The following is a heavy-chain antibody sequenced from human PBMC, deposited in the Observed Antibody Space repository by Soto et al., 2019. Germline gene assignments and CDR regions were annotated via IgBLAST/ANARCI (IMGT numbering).Heavy chain of an antibody. CDR1: GFTFSSYA. J-gene: IGHJ6*03. CDR3: AKAYCSSTSCYAREDYYYYMDV. D-gene: IGHD2-2*01. CDR2: ISGSGGST. V-gene: IGHV3-23*01. Sequence: GGSLRLSCAASGFTFSSYAMSWVRQAPGKGLEWVSAISGSGGSTYYADSVKGRFTISRDNSKNTLYLQMNSLRAEDTAVYYCAKAYCSSTSCYAREDYYYYMDVWGKGTTVTVSS.